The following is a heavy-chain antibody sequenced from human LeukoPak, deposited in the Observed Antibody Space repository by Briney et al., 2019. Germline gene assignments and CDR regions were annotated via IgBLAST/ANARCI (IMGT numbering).Heavy chain of an antibody. CDR1: DFTFSTYG. Sequence: PGGSLRLSCAASDFTFSTYGMSWVRQAPGKGLEWVSSISSSSSYIYYADSVKGRFTISRDNAKNSLYLQMNSLRAEDTAVYYCATRRGKLVGFFDYWGQGTLVTVSS. CDR3: ATRRGKLVGFFDY. J-gene: IGHJ4*02. D-gene: IGHD6-6*01. V-gene: IGHV3-21*01. CDR2: ISSSSSYI.